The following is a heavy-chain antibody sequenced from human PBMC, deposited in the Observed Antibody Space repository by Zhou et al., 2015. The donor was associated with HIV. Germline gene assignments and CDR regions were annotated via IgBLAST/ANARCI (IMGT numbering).Heavy chain of an antibody. CDR1: GGTFSSYT. D-gene: IGHD6-13*01. CDR2: IIPILGIA. Sequence: QVQLVQSGAEVKKPGSSVKVSCKASGGTFSSYTISWVRQAPGQGLEWMGRIIPILGIANYAQKFQGRVTITADKSTSTAYMELSSLRSEDTAVYYCARDFASRSIAAAGSLFEHWGQGTLVTVSS. CDR3: ARDFASRSIAAAGSLFEH. J-gene: IGHJ1*01. V-gene: IGHV1-69*08.